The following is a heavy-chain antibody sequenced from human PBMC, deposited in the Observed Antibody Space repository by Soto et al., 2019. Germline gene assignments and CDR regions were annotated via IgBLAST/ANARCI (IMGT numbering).Heavy chain of an antibody. CDR1: GFTFSRYW. J-gene: IGHJ4*02. Sequence: EVQLVESGGDLVQPGGFLRLSCATSGFTFSRYWMHWVRQVPGKGLVWVSRINSDGSSISYSDSVKGRFTISRDNAKNTLYLQINSRRVEDTAVYYCARLPVDTITSLDYWGQGTRVTVSS. V-gene: IGHV3-74*01. CDR2: INSDGSSI. CDR3: ARLPVDTITSLDY. D-gene: IGHD3-3*01.